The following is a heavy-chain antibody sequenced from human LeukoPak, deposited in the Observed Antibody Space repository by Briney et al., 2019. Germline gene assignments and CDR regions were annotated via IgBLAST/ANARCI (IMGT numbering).Heavy chain of an antibody. Sequence: ASVKVSCKASGYTFTGYYMHWVRQAPGQGLEWMGWMNPNSGNTGYAQKFQGRVTMTRNTSISTAYMELSSLRSEDTAVYYCARGGPGKRGRFDYWGQGTLVTVSS. CDR1: GYTFTGYY. J-gene: IGHJ4*02. CDR3: ARGGPGKRGRFDY. D-gene: IGHD1-26*01. V-gene: IGHV1-8*02. CDR2: MNPNSGNT.